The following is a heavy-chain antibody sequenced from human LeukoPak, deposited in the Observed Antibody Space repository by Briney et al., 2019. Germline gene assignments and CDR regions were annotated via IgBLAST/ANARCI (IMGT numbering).Heavy chain of an antibody. D-gene: IGHD3-10*01. CDR2: IYYSGST. Sequence: SETLSLTCTVSGGSISSSSYYWGWIRQPPGKGLEWIGSIYYSGSTYYNQALKSRATISVATSKDQFSLKLSSVTAADTAVYYCASYLLWFGEPHVKGLWFDPWGQGTLVNVSS. CDR1: GGSISSSSYY. CDR3: ASYLLWFGEPHVKGLWFDP. V-gene: IGHV4-39*01. J-gene: IGHJ5*02.